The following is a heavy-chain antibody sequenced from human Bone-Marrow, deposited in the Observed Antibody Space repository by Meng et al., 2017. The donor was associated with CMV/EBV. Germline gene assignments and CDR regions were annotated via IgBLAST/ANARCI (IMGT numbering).Heavy chain of an antibody. CDR2: IRSKAYGGTT. J-gene: IGHJ3*02. Sequence: GESLKISCTASGFTFGDYAMSWVRQAPGKGLEWVGFIRSKAYGGTTEYAASVKGRFTISRDDSKSIAYLQMNSLKTEDTAVYYCTRHYYDSSGYYPDAVDIWGQGTMVTVSS. V-gene: IGHV3-49*04. CDR3: TRHYYDSSGYYPDAVDI. CDR1: GFTFGDYA. D-gene: IGHD3-22*01.